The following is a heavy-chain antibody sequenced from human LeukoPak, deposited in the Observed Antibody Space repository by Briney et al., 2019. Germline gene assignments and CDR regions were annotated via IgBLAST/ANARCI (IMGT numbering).Heavy chain of an antibody. CDR3: ATVTGTTFDFDY. J-gene: IGHJ4*02. D-gene: IGHD1-7*01. Sequence: ASVKVSCKVSGYTLTELSMHWVRQAPGKGLEWMGGFDPEDGETIYAQKFQGRVTMTEDTSTGTAYMELSSLRSEDTAVYYCATVTGTTFDFDYWGQGTLVTVSS. CDR2: FDPEDGET. V-gene: IGHV1-24*01. CDR1: GYTLTELS.